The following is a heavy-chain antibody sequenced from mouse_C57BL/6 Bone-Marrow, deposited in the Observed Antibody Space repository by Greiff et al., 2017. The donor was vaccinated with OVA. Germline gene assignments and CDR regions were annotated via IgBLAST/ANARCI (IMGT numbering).Heavy chain of an antibody. J-gene: IGHJ2*01. V-gene: IGHV1-15*01. Sequence: VQLQQSGAELVRPGASVTLSCKASGYTFTDYEMHWVKQTPVHGLEWIGAIDPETGGTAYNQKFKGQAILTADKSSSTAYMELRSLTSEDSAVYYYTMGPFDYWGQGTTLTVSS. CDR2: IDPETGGT. CDR1: GYTFTDYE. CDR3: TMGPFDY.